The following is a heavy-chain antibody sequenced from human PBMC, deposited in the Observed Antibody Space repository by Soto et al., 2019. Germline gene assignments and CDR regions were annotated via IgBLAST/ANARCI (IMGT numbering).Heavy chain of an antibody. CDR1: GDSVGNGPYY. CDR3: ARVGSSCHSGGCYYYYGLGV. CDR2: IYYSGST. D-gene: IGHD1-26*01. V-gene: IGHV4-61*01. Sequence: QVRLQESGPGLVKPSETLSLSCLVSGDSVGNGPYYWSWIRQSPGEGLEWSAYIYYSGSTNVNPSLGSRVNISIDMSKNQFFLELRSVTAADAAVYFCARVGSSCHSGGCYYYYGLGVWGQGTTVAISS. J-gene: IGHJ6*02.